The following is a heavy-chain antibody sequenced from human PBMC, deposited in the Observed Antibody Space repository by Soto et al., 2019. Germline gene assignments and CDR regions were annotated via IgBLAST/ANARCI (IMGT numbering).Heavy chain of an antibody. J-gene: IGHJ6*02. CDR2: ISYDGSNK. D-gene: IGHD6-19*01. Sequence: GGSLILSCAASGFTFSSYAMHWVLQAPGKGLEWVAVISYDGSNKYYADSVKGRFTISRDNSKNTLYLQMNSLRAEDTAVYYCARDPQRQQWLVRDYYYYGMDVWGQGTTVTVSS. CDR3: ARDPQRQQWLVRDYYYYGMDV. CDR1: GFTFSSYA. V-gene: IGHV3-30-3*01.